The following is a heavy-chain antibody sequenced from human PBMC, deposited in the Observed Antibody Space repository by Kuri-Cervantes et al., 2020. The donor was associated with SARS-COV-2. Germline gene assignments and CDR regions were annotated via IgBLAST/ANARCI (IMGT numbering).Heavy chain of an antibody. CDR1: GFTVGSYW. D-gene: IGHD4-17*01. Sequence: GGSLRLSCAASGFTVGSYWMSWVRQAPGKGLEWVASINQDGSEKYYVDSVKDRFTISRDTAKNSLYLQMNSLRAEDTAVYYCARARFDAFDIWGQGTMVTVSS. CDR3: ARARFDAFDI. J-gene: IGHJ3*02. V-gene: IGHV3-7*01. CDR2: INQDGSEK.